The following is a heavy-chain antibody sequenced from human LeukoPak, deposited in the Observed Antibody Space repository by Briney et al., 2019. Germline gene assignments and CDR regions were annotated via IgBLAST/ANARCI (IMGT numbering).Heavy chain of an antibody. Sequence: SETLSLTCTVSGGSISSGGYYWSWIRQHPGKGLEWIGYIYYSGSTYYNPSLKSRVTISVDTPKNQFSLKLSSVTAADTAVYYCARDNGFRDWWYFDLWGRGTLVTVSS. D-gene: IGHD2-21*01. CDR1: GGSISSGGYY. CDR2: IYYSGST. J-gene: IGHJ2*01. CDR3: ARDNGFRDWWYFDL. V-gene: IGHV4-31*03.